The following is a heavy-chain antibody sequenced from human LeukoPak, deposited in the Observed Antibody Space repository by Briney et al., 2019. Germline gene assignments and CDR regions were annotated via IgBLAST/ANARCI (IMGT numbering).Heavy chain of an antibody. J-gene: IGHJ5*02. D-gene: IGHD1/OR15-1a*01. V-gene: IGHV4-34*01. CDR3: AREQVGWFAP. Sequence: SETLSLTCAVYGGSFSGYYWSWIRQPPGKGLEWIGEINHGGSTNYNPSLKSRVTISVDTSKNQYSLTLSSVTAADTAVYYCAREQVGWFAPWGQGTLVTVPS. CDR2: INHGGST. CDR1: GGSFSGYY.